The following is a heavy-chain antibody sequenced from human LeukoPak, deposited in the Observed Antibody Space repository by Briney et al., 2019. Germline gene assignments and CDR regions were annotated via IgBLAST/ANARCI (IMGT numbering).Heavy chain of an antibody. D-gene: IGHD3-22*01. CDR3: AHNTPRYYKSSGYNPKTFDN. J-gene: IGHJ4*02. CDR2: NSCDDDK. Sequence: SGPTLVKPSTTPGLTFTSSGFSWSRHALGKGLICLPPSNALGRLTHNSCDDDKRYNPSLKSRVTITKDTSKNQVVLTMTNMDPVHTATYYCAHNTPRYYKSSGYNPKTFDNWGQGTPVTASS. CDR1: GFSWSRHALG. V-gene: IGHV2-5*02.